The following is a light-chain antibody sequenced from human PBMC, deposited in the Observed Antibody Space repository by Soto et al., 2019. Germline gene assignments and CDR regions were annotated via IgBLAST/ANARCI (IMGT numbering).Light chain of an antibody. J-gene: IGKJ4*01. V-gene: IGKV1D-16*01. CDR3: QQYNNFPPT. CDR2: ETS. CDR1: QSVANW. Sequence: DVQMTQSPSSLSASVGDRVSITCRASQSVANWLAWYQQKPGKAPKSLIYETSTLQSGVPSRFSASGSGTYFTLTINSLQPEDFATYYCQQYNNFPPTFGGGTKVEIK.